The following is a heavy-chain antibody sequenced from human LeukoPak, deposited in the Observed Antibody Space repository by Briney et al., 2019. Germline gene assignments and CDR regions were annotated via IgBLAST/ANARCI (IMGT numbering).Heavy chain of an antibody. J-gene: IGHJ6*02. V-gene: IGHV4-34*01. CDR2: INHSGST. CDR3: AGVDTAMGGGAKYYYYGTDV. CDR1: GGSFSGYY. D-gene: IGHD5-18*01. Sequence: SETLSLTCAVYGGSFSGYYWSWIRQPPGKGLEWIGEINHSGSTNYNPSLKSRVTISVDTSKNQFSLKLSSVTAADTAVYYCAGVDTAMGGGAKYYYYGTDVWGQGTTVTVSS.